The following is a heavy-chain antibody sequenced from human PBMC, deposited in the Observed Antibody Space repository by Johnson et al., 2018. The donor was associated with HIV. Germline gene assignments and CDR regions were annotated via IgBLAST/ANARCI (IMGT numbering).Heavy chain of an antibody. J-gene: IGHJ3*01. CDR1: GFTFSDYY. Sequence: VQLVESGGALVKPGGSLRLSCAASGFTFSDYYMSWIRQAPGKGLVWVSRINSDGSSTSYADSVKGRFTISRDNAENTLYLQMNSLRAEDTAVYYCARDRVLVAYASLDAFDLWGQGTIVTVSS. CDR3: ARDRVLVAYASLDAFDL. V-gene: IGHV3-74*01. D-gene: IGHD2-8*02. CDR2: INSDGSST.